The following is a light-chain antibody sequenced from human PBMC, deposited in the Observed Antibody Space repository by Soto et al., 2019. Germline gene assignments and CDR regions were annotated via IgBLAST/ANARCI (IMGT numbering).Light chain of an antibody. J-gene: IGLJ1*01. CDR2: DNN. CDR3: GTWDSSLSAFYV. Sequence: QSVLTQPASVSGSPGQSVTISCTGTSSDVGGYNYVSWYQQHPGKAPKLIIYDNNKRPSGIPDRFSGSKSGTSATLGITGLQTGDEADYYCGTWDSSLSAFYVFGTGTKVTVL. V-gene: IGLV1-51*02. CDR1: SSDVGGYNY.